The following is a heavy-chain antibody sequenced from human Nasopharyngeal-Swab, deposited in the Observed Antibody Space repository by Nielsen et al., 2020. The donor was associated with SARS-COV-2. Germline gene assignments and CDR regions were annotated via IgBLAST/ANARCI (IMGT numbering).Heavy chain of an antibody. CDR2: IIPILGIA. D-gene: IGHD3-10*01. Sequence: SAKLSCKAPGRTFSSYAISLARHAPGQGLEWMGRIIPILGIANYAQKFQGRVTITADKSTSTAYMELSSLRSEDTAVYYCARVTMVRGVIISDHLYWGQGTLVTVSS. CDR1: GRTFSSYA. V-gene: IGHV1-69*04. J-gene: IGHJ4*02. CDR3: ARVTMVRGVIISDHLY.